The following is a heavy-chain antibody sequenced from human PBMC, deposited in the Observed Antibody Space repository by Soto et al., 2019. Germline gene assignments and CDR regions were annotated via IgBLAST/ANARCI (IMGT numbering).Heavy chain of an antibody. Sequence: PGGSLRLSCAASGFTFSSYGMHWVRQAPGKGLEWVAVIWYDGSNKYYADSVKGRFTISRDNSKNTLYLQMNSLRAGDTAVYYCARIAAAGPFDYWGQGTLVTVSS. D-gene: IGHD6-13*01. CDR1: GFTFSSYG. V-gene: IGHV3-33*01. CDR3: ARIAAAGPFDY. J-gene: IGHJ4*02. CDR2: IWYDGSNK.